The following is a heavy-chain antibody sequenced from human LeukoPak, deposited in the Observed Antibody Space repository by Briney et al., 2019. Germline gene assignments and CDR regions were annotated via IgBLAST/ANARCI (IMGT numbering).Heavy chain of an antibody. Sequence: GGSLRLSCAASGFTFSDYYMSWIRQAPGKGLEWVSYISSSGSTIYYADSVKGRFTISRDNAKNSLYLQMNSLRAEDTTVYYCARDCSTSCYEGVDYWGQGTLVTVSS. V-gene: IGHV3-11*04. CDR1: GFTFSDYY. CDR2: ISSSGSTI. J-gene: IGHJ4*02. D-gene: IGHD2-2*01. CDR3: ARDCSTSCYEGVDY.